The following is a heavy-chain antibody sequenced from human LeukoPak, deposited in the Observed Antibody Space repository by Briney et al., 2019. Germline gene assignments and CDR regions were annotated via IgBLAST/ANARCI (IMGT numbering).Heavy chain of an antibody. J-gene: IGHJ6*03. V-gene: IGHV3-23*01. CDR1: GFTFSSYS. CDR3: ARDPSGWYFYYYYYMDV. D-gene: IGHD6-19*01. Sequence: GGSLRLSCAASGFTFSSYSMNWVRQAPGKGLEWVSAISGSGGSTYYADSVKGRFTISRDNSKNTLYLQMNSLRAEDTAVYYCARDPSGWYFYYYYYMDVWGKGTTVTVSS. CDR2: ISGSGGST.